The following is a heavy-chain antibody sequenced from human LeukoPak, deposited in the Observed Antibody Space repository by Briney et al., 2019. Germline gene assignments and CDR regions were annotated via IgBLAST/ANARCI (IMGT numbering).Heavy chain of an antibody. Sequence: GESLKISCKGSGYSFTTYWIGWVRQMPGKGLEWMGIVYPGESEARYSPSFQGQVTISADKSIRTAYLQWNSLKASDTAMYYCARVARYNGLDYWGQGTLVTVSS. CDR3: ARVARYNGLDY. V-gene: IGHV5-51*01. D-gene: IGHD1-26*01. CDR2: VYPGESEA. J-gene: IGHJ4*02. CDR1: GYSFTTYW.